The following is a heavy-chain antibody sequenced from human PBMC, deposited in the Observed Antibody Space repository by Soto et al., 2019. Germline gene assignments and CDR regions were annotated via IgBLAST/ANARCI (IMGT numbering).Heavy chain of an antibody. CDR3: AKDGADSSGYPWYFDY. Sequence: GGSLILSCAASGFTFSSYAMSWVRQAPGKGLEWVSAISGSGGSTYYADSVKGRFTISRDNSKNTLYLQMNSLRAEDTAVYYCAKDGADSSGYPWYFDYWGQGTLVTVSS. V-gene: IGHV3-23*01. J-gene: IGHJ4*02. CDR2: ISGSGGST. D-gene: IGHD3-22*01. CDR1: GFTFSSYA.